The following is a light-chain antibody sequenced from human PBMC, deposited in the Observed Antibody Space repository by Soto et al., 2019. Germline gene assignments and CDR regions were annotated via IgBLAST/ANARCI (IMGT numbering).Light chain of an antibody. CDR3: QQSFSGRT. CDR1: QTIGKY. Sequence: DIQMTQSSSSLSASVADRVTITCRASQTIGKYLNWYQQKPGKAPKLLIYAASSLQSGVPSRFSGSGSGTDFTLTISSLQPEDFATYYCQQSFSGRTFGQGTKLEIK. CDR2: AAS. V-gene: IGKV1-39*01. J-gene: IGKJ2*01.